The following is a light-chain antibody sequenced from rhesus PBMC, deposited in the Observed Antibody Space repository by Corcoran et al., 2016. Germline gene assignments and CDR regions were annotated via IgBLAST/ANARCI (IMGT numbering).Light chain of an antibody. CDR2: GAT. J-gene: IGKJ2*01. V-gene: IGKV3S9*01. CDR3: QQYNNWNS. Sequence: EIVMTQSPATLSLSPGERATLSCRASQSVSSYVAWYQQKPEQAPRLRIYGATSRATGIPDRFSGSGYGTEFTLIISSLEPEDVGVYYCQQYNNWNSFGQGTKVEIK. CDR1: QSVSSY.